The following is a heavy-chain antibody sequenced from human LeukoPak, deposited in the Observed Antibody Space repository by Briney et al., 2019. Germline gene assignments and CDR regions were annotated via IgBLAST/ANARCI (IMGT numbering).Heavy chain of an antibody. J-gene: IGHJ4*02. Sequence: GSLRLSCAVSGITLSNYGMTWVRQAPGKGLEWVAGISGSGGSTNYADSVKGRFTISRDNPKNTLYLQMNSLRAEDTAVYFCAKRGVVIRVILVGFHKEAYYFDSWGQGALVTVSS. CDR1: GITLSNYG. CDR2: ISGSGGST. V-gene: IGHV3-23*01. CDR3: AKRGVVIRVILVGFHKEAYYFDS. D-gene: IGHD3-22*01.